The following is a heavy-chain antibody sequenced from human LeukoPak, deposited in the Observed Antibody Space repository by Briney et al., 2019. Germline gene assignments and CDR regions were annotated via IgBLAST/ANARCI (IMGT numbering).Heavy chain of an antibody. CDR1: GYTFTGYY. J-gene: IGHJ4*02. D-gene: IGHD5-24*01. V-gene: IGHV1-2*02. CDR2: INPNSGGT. CDR3: ARRREGYNFLDY. Sequence: ASVKVSCKASGYTFTGYYMHWVRQAPGQGLEWMGWINPNSGGTNYAQKFQGRVTMTRDTSISTAYMELSRLTSDDTAVYYCARRREGYNFLDYWGQGTLVTVPS.